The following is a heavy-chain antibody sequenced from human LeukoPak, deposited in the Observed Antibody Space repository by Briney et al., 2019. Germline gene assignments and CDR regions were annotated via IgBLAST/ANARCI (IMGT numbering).Heavy chain of an antibody. V-gene: IGHV4-34*01. Sequence: SETLSLTCAVYGGSFSGYYWSWIRQPPGKGLEWIGEINHSGSTNYNPSLKSRVTISVDTSKNQFSLKLTSVTAADTAVYYCARDLWFGELFRYFDLWGRGTLVTVSS. CDR1: GGSFSGYY. D-gene: IGHD3-10*01. J-gene: IGHJ2*01. CDR3: ARDLWFGELFRYFDL. CDR2: INHSGST.